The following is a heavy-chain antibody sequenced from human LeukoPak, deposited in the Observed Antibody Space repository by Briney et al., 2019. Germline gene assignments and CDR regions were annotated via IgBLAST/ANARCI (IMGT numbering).Heavy chain of an antibody. CDR2: ISSSSSYI. CDR1: GFTFSSYS. D-gene: IGHD2-15*01. Sequence: SGGSLRLSCAASGFTFSSYSMDWVRQAPGKGLEWVSSISSSSSYIYYADSVRGRFTISRDNAKNSLYLQMNSLRAEDTAVYSCARGADGVSSNSRGWFDPWGQGTLVTVSS. V-gene: IGHV3-21*01. J-gene: IGHJ5*02. CDR3: ARGADGVSSNSRGWFDP.